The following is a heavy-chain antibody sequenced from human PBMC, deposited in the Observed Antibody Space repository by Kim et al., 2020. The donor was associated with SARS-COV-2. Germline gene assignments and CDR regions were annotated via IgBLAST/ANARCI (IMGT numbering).Heavy chain of an antibody. J-gene: IGHJ4*02. D-gene: IGHD3-16*02. CDR1: GRTYSSYA. Sequence: ASVKVSCEASGRTYSSYAINWVRQAPGRGLEWMGWINTDTGSPTYAPDFTGRFVFSLDTSVSTAYLQIRSLEAEDTALYYCARVVWGGYRYIDSWGQGTL. CDR3: ARVVWGGYRYIDS. V-gene: IGHV7-4-1*02. CDR2: INTDTGSP.